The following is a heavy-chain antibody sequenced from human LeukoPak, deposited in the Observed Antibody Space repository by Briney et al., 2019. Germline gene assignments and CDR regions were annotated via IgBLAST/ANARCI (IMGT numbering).Heavy chain of an antibody. CDR3: ARSLIYYYYYMDV. V-gene: IGHV4-39*07. CDR1: GVSISSSSYY. J-gene: IGHJ6*03. Sequence: PSETLSLTCTVSGVSISSSSYYWGWIRQPPGRGLEWIGNIYYSGSTYYNPSLKSRVTISVHTSKNQFSLKLSSVTAADTAVYYCARSLIYYYYYMDVWGKGTTVTVSS. D-gene: IGHD3-16*02. CDR2: IYYSGST.